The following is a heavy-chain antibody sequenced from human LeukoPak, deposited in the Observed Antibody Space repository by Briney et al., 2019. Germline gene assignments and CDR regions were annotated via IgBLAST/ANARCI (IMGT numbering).Heavy chain of an antibody. J-gene: IGHJ3*02. CDR3: AGPRTPYYDSSGYYAFDI. V-gene: IGHV4-59*01. CDR1: GGSISSYY. CDR2: IYYSGST. D-gene: IGHD3-22*01. Sequence: SETLSLTCAVSGGSISSYYWSWIRQPPGKGLEWIGYIYYSGSTNYNPSLKSRVTISVDTSKNQFSLKLSSVTAADTAVYYCAGPRTPYYDSSGYYAFDIWGQGTMVTVSS.